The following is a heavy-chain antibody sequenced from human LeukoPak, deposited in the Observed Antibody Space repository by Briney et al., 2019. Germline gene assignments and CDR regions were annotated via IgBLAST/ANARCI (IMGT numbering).Heavy chain of an antibody. J-gene: IGHJ5*02. V-gene: IGHV1-2*06. Sequence: ASVKVSCKDSGYTFTSYGISWVRQAPGQGLEWMGRINPNSGGTNYAQKFQGRVTMTRDTSISTAYMELSRLRSDDTAVYYCASADRDGYFDFSWGQGTLVTVSS. CDR3: ASADRDGYFDFS. CDR2: INPNSGGT. D-gene: IGHD3-9*01. CDR1: GYTFTSYG.